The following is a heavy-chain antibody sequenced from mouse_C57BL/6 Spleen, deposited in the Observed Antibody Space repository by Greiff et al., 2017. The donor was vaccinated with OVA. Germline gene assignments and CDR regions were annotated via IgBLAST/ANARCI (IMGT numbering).Heavy chain of an antibody. Sequence: QVQLKQSGPELVKPGASVKISCKASGYAFSSSWMNWVKQRPGKGLEWIGRIYPGDGDTNYNGKFKGKATLTADKSSSTAYMQLSSLTSEDSAVYFCARESTTVVGYFDVWGTGTTVTVSS. D-gene: IGHD1-1*01. V-gene: IGHV1-82*01. CDR3: ARESTTVVGYFDV. J-gene: IGHJ1*03. CDR1: GYAFSSSW. CDR2: IYPGDGDT.